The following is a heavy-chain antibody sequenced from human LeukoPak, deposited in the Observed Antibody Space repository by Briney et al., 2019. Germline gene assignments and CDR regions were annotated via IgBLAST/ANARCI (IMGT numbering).Heavy chain of an antibody. Sequence: GASVKVSCKASGYSFSGSYIHWVRQAPGQGLEWMGWINPSSGVTRSAPKFEGRVTMTKDTSINTAYMELNRLTSDDTAIYYCAKAVITAPLVGSWGQGTPITVSS. CDR2: INPSSGVT. V-gene: IGHV1-2*02. CDR3: AKAVITAPLVGS. D-gene: IGHD1-20*01. CDR1: GYSFSGSY. J-gene: IGHJ5*01.